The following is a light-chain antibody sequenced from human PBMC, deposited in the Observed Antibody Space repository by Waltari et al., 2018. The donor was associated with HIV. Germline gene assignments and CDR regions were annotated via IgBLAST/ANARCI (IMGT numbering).Light chain of an antibody. Sequence: DIVMTQSPDSLALSLGEGATINCKSSQTIFYSSKNKNYLAWYQQRPGQTPKLLIYLASTRDYGVPDRFSGSGSVTDFTLTISNLQSEDVAIYFCQQYYSNPPTFGQGTKVEGK. V-gene: IGKV4-1*01. CDR1: QTIFYSSKNKNY. CDR2: LAS. CDR3: QQYYSNPPT. J-gene: IGKJ1*01.